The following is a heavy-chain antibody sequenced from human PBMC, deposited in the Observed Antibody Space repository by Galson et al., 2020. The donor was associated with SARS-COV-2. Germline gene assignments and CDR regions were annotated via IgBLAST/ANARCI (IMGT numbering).Heavy chain of an antibody. CDR2: IYWDDEK. V-gene: IGHV2-5*02. CDR1: GFSLSTSGVG. J-gene: IGHJ4*02. Sequence: SGPTLVKPTQTLTLTCTFSGFSLSTSGVGVGWIRQPPGKALEWLALIYWDDEKRYSPSLKSRLTITKDTSKNQVVLTMTNMDPVDTATYYCAHTRLLRGVIYPCDYWGQGTLVTVSS. D-gene: IGHD3-10*01. CDR3: AHTRLLRGVIYPCDY.